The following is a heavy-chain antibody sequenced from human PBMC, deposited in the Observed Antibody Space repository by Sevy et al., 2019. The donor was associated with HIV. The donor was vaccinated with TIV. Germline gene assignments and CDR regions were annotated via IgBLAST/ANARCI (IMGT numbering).Heavy chain of an antibody. CDR1: GFTFSSYD. J-gene: IGHJ6*03. Sequence: GCSLRLSCAASGFTFSSYDMHWVRQATGKGLEWVSAIGTAGDTYYPGSVKGRFTISRENAKNSLYIQMNSLRAGDTAVYYCARAQGGIAARFYYYYYMDVWGKGTTVTVSS. V-gene: IGHV3-13*01. D-gene: IGHD6-6*01. CDR3: ARAQGGIAARFYYYYYMDV. CDR2: IGTAGDT.